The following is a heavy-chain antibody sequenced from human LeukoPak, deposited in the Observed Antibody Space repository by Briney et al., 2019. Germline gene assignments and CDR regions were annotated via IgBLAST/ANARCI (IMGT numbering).Heavy chain of an antibody. CDR3: ARVPYYYDSRGHYSDPYYYYGMDV. CDR1: SGSITSYS. Sequence: SQSLSPTCTLASGSITSYSSSWIRHPPGEGLGWIGYISYGGSTPYNPSLKSRVTISVDASKNQFSLKLSSVTAADTAVYYCARVPYYYDSRGHYSDPYYYYGMDVWGQGTTVTVSS. J-gene: IGHJ6*02. D-gene: IGHD3-22*01. CDR2: ISYGGST. V-gene: IGHV4-59*01.